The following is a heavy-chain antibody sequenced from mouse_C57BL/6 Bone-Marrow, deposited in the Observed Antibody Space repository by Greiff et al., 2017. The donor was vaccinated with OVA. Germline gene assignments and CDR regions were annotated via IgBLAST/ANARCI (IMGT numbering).Heavy chain of an antibody. CDR1: GYTFTSYG. CDR2: IYPRSGNT. J-gene: IGHJ3*01. Sequence: QVQLQQSGAELARPGASVKLSCKASGYTFTSYGISWVKQRTGQGLEWIGEIYPRSGNTYYNEKFKGKATLTADKSSSTAYMELRSLTSEDSAVYFCARGGYYDYGVGFAYGGQGNLVTVSA. D-gene: IGHD2-4*01. V-gene: IGHV1-81*01. CDR3: ARGGYYDYGVGFAY.